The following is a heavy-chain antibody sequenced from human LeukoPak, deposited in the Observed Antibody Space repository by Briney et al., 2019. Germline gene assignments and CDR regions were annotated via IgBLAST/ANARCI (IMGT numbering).Heavy chain of an antibody. CDR2: INYSGST. CDR1: GDSISSSNYY. D-gene: IGHD4-17*01. J-gene: IGHJ4*02. V-gene: IGHV4-39*07. CDR3: AGGTYGDYPR. Sequence: PSETLSLTCTVSGDSISSSNYYWGWVRQPPGKGLEWIASINYSGSTYYSPSLKSRVTISVATSKNQFSLKLSSVTAADTAVYYCAGGTYGDYPRWGQGTLVAVSS.